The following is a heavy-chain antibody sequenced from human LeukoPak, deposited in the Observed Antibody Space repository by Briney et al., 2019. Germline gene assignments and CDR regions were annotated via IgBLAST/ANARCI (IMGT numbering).Heavy chain of an antibody. CDR1: GFTFSSYS. CDR3: ARDPSSGVDY. J-gene: IGHJ4*02. V-gene: IGHV3-21*01. Sequence: GSLRLSCAASGFTFSSYSMNWVRQAPGKGLEWVSSISSSSSYIYYADSVKGRFTISRDNAKNSLYLQMNSLRAEDTAVHYCARDPSSGVDYWGQGTLVTVSS. D-gene: IGHD6-19*01. CDR2: ISSSSSYI.